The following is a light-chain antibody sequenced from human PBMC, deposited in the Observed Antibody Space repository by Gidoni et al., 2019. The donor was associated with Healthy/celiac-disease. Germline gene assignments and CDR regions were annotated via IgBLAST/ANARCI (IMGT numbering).Light chain of an antibody. J-gene: IGKJ1*01. CDR2: GAS. CDR3: QQYNNWPPAWT. Sequence: EIVMTQSPATLSVSPGERAPLSCRARQRVSSNLAWSQQNPGQAPRLLIYGASTRATGIPASFSGSGSGTEFTLTISSLQSEDFAVYSCQQYNNWPPAWTFGQGTKVEIK. CDR1: QRVSSN. V-gene: IGKV3-15*01.